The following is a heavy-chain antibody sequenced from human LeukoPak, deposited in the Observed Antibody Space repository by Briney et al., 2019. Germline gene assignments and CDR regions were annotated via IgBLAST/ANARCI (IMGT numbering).Heavy chain of an antibody. D-gene: IGHD2-15*01. V-gene: IGHV3-23*01. CDR3: AKDYSDSRVADVFFEY. Sequence: GGSLRLSCAASGLTFSDYAMSWFRQAPGKGLEWVSGITSGFTPHYADSVKGRFTISRENSKNTFHLQLNSLRAEDTAVYSCAKDYSDSRVADVFFEYWGQGTLVTVSS. CDR2: ITSGFTP. CDR1: GLTFSDYA. J-gene: IGHJ4*02.